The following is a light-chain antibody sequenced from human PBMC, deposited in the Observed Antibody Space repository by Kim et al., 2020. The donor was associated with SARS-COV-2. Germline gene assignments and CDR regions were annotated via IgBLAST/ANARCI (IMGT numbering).Light chain of an antibody. CDR3: QQYGSAPGYT. J-gene: IGKJ2*01. Sequence: SPGETATLSCRASQSVSGSYLAWYQQKPGQAPTLLIYGASSRATGIPDRFSGSGSGTDFTLTISRLEPEDFAVYYCQQYGSAPGYTFGQGTKLEI. CDR2: GAS. CDR1: QSVSGSY. V-gene: IGKV3-20*01.